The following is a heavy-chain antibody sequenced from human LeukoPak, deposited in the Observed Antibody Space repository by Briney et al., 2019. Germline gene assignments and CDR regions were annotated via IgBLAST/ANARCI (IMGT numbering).Heavy chain of an antibody. CDR3: AKDDGLHNFDY. CDR2: MGSNI. CDR1: GFTFSSYD. J-gene: IGHJ4*02. D-gene: IGHD4-11*01. V-gene: IGHV3-23*01. Sequence: GGSLRLSCAVSGFTFSSYDMNWVRQAPGKGLEWVSAMGSNIYYADSVKGRFTISRDDSKNTLYLQMNSLRLEDTAVYYCAKDDGLHNFDYWGQGTLVTVSS.